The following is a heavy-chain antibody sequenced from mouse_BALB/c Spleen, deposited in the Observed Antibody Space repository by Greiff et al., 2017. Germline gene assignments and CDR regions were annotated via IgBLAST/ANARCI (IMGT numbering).Heavy chain of an antibody. CDR1: GFTFSDYY. CDR3: ARGQLGLHTWFAY. Sequence: EVKLMESGGGLVKPGGSLKLSCAASGFTFSDYYMYWVRQTPEKRLEWVATISDGGSYTYYPDSVKGRFTISRDNAKNNLYLQMSSLKSEDTAMYYCARGQLGLHTWFAYWGQGTLVTVSA. CDR2: ISDGGSYT. V-gene: IGHV5-4*02. J-gene: IGHJ3*01. D-gene: IGHD3-2*01.